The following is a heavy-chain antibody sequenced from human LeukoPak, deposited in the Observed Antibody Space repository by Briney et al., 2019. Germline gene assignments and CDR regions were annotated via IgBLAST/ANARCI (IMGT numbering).Heavy chain of an antibody. Sequence: GGSLRLSCAASGFTFSTYSMNWVRQARGEGLEWVSTLTGSGQYIYYADSVKGRFTISRDNSENTLYLQMDSLRAEDTAIYYCAKDGRYSGYDFAESWGQGTLVTVSS. CDR3: AKDGRYSGYDFAES. V-gene: IGHV3-21*04. D-gene: IGHD5-12*01. J-gene: IGHJ5*02. CDR1: GFTFSTYS. CDR2: LTGSGQYI.